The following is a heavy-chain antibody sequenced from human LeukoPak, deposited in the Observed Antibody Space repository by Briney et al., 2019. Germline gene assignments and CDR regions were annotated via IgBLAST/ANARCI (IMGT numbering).Heavy chain of an antibody. V-gene: IGHV4-34*01. D-gene: IGHD5-24*01. Sequence: SETLSLTCAVYGGSLSAYYWTWIRQPPGKGLEWIGEINHGGSTNYNPSLKSRVTISVDTSKNQFSLKVSSVTAADTAVYYCARAERLFPHWYFDLWGRGTLVTVSS. CDR2: INHGGST. CDR1: GGSLSAYY. J-gene: IGHJ2*01. CDR3: ARAERLFPHWYFDL.